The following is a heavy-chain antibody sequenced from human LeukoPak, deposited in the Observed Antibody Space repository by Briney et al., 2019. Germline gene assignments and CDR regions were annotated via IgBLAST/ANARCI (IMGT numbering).Heavy chain of an antibody. CDR3: LRDLNY. D-gene: IGHD3-9*01. J-gene: IGHJ4*02. V-gene: IGHV3-74*01. CDR2: IKNDGGT. CDR1: GFTFSNYW. Sequence: GGSLRLSCAASGFTFSNYWMNWVRQAPGKGLVWVSRIKNDGGTSYADSVKGRFTISRDNAKNTLYLQMNSLRAEDTAVYYCLRDLNYWGLGILVTVSS.